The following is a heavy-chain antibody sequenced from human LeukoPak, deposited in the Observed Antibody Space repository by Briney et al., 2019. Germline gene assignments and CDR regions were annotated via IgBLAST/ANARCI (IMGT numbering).Heavy chain of an antibody. Sequence: GASVKVSCKASGYTFTNYGISWARQAPGQGLEWMGWISTYNGNTNYAQKLQGRVTMTTDTSTSTAYMELRSLRSEDTAVYYCARFQGPDAFDIWGQGTMVTVSS. CDR1: GYTFTNYG. CDR2: ISTYNGNT. J-gene: IGHJ3*02. CDR3: ARFQGPDAFDI. V-gene: IGHV1-18*01.